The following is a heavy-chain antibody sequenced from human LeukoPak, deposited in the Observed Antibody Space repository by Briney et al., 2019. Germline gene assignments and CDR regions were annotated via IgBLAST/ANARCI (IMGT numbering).Heavy chain of an antibody. CDR3: ARRSPGLKRAFDI. J-gene: IGHJ3*02. CDR1: GGSFSGYY. CDR2: INHSGST. Sequence: SETLSLTCAVYGGSFSGYYWSWIRQPPGKGLEWIGEINHSGSTNYNPSLKSRVTISVDTSKNQFSLKLSSVTAADTAVYYCARRSPGLKRAFDIWGQGTMVTVSS. D-gene: IGHD3/OR15-3a*01. V-gene: IGHV4-34*01.